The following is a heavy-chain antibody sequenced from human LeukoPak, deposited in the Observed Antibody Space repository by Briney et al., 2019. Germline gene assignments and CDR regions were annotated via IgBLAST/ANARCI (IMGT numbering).Heavy chain of an antibody. CDR3: ARAQTPDEAFDI. CDR2: IIPIFGTA. J-gene: IGHJ3*02. Sequence: SVKVSCKASGYTFTGYYMHWVRQAPGQGLEWMGGIIPIFGTANYAQKFQGRVTITADKSTATAYMELSSLKSADTAVYYCARAQTPDEAFDIWGQGTLVTVS. V-gene: IGHV1-69*06. CDR1: GYTFTGYY.